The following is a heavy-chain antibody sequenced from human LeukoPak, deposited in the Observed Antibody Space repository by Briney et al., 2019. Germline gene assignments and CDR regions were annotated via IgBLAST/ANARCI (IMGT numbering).Heavy chain of an antibody. V-gene: IGHV3-23*01. J-gene: IGHJ3*02. CDR1: GFTFSRYE. Sequence: PGGSLRPSCAASGFTFSRYEMNWVRQAPGKGLEWVSGISGNGGNTYYADSVKGRFTISRDNSRNTLYLQMNSLRAEDTAVYYCAKDMITRAEDDAFDIWGQGTMLTVSS. D-gene: IGHD3-16*01. CDR2: ISGNGGNT. CDR3: AKDMITRAEDDAFDI.